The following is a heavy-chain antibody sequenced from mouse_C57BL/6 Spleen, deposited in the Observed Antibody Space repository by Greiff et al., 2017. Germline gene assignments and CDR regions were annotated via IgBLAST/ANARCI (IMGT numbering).Heavy chain of an antibody. D-gene: IGHD1-1*01. J-gene: IGHJ2*01. V-gene: IGHV5-9-1*02. CDR2: ISSGGDYI. CDR1: GFTFSSYA. Sequence: EVMLVESGEGLVKPGGSLKLSCAASGFTFSSYAMSWVRQTPEKRLEWVAYISSGGDYIYYADTVKGRFTISRDNARNTLYLQMSSLKSEDTAMYYCTRWGYGSSPNYFDYWGQGTTLTVSS. CDR3: TRWGYGSSPNYFDY.